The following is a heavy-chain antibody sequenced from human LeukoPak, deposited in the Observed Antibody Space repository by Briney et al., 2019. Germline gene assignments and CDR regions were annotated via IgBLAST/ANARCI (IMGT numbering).Heavy chain of an antibody. V-gene: IGHV4-59*01. CDR2: ISYSGST. Sequence: SETLSLTCTVSGGSISSYYWSWIRQPPGKGLEWIGYISYSGSTNYNPSLKSRVTISVDTSKNQFSLKLSSVTAADTAVYYCARGSSGYSYGWGQGTLVTVSS. CDR3: ARGSSGYSYG. CDR1: GGSISSYY. D-gene: IGHD5-18*01. J-gene: IGHJ4*02.